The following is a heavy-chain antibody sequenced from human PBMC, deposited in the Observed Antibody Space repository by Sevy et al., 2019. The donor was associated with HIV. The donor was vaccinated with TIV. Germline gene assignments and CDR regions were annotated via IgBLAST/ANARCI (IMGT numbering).Heavy chain of an antibody. J-gene: IGHJ6*02. CDR2: ISAGGTTT. V-gene: IGHV3-23*01. CDR3: AKRYCSTITCYDDDFWNPYYFYGLDV. CDR1: GFIFSNYP. D-gene: IGHD2-2*01. Sequence: GGSLRLSCAASGFIFSNYPMSWVRHSPGKGLEWVSDISAGGTTTYYADSVEGRFTISRDNSKNTVWLQMNSLGDEDTAIYYCAKRYCSTITCYDDDFWNPYYFYGLDVWGQGISVTVSS.